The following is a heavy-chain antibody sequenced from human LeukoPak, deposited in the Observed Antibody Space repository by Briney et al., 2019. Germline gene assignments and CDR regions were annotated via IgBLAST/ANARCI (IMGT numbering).Heavy chain of an antibody. D-gene: IGHD3-16*01. Sequence: ASVKVSRKASGYTFTDDYMHWVRHAPGQGLEFMGWINPDSGVTNYAQTLKSRVTMTRDTTISTAYLEVRRLTSDDTAVYYCAPAAEAYTSWWKVWGQGTLVTVSS. V-gene: IGHV1-2*02. CDR1: GYTFTDDY. J-gene: IGHJ4*02. CDR2: INPDSGVT. CDR3: APAAEAYTSWWKV.